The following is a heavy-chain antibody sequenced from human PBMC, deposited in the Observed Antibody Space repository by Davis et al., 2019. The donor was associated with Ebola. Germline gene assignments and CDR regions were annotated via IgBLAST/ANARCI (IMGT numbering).Heavy chain of an antibody. D-gene: IGHD3-16*01. J-gene: IGHJ6*03. CDR3: ARAPGGLLLDYYYCYMDV. CDR2: INVVNGNT. V-gene: IGHV1-3*01. CDR1: GYTFTSNA. Sequence: ASVKVSCKASGYTFTSNAMHWVRQAPGQRLEWMGWINVVNGNTKYSQKFQGRVTITRDTSASTAYMELSSLRSEDTAVYYCARAPGGLLLDYYYCYMDVWGKGTTVTVSS.